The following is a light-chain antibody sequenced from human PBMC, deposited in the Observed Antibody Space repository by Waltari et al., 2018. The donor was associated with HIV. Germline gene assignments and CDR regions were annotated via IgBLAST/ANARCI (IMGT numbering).Light chain of an antibody. CDR2: WAS. CDR1: KSVLYSFGNKDH. Sequence: DIVMTQSPDSLPVSLGERATISCTSSKSVLYSFGNKDHLAWYQQKPGQPPKLLIYWASTRESGVPDRFTGSGSGTDFTLTITSLQAEDVAVYYCQQYVTTPLTFGGGTRLEIK. V-gene: IGKV4-1*01. CDR3: QQYVTTPLT. J-gene: IGKJ4*01.